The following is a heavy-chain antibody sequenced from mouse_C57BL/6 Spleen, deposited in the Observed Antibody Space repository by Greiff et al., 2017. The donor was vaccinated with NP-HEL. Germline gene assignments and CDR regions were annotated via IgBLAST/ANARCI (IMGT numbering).Heavy chain of an antibody. J-gene: IGHJ3*01. Sequence: VKQSCKASGYTFTSYWMHWVKQRPGQGLEWIGEIDPSDSYTNYNQKFKGKSTLTVDKSSSTAYMQLSSLTSEDSAVYYCALLRSRAWFAYWGQGTLVTVSA. CDR1: GYTFTSYW. D-gene: IGHD1-1*01. V-gene: IGHV1-69*01. CDR3: ALLRSRAWFAY. CDR2: IDPSDSYT.